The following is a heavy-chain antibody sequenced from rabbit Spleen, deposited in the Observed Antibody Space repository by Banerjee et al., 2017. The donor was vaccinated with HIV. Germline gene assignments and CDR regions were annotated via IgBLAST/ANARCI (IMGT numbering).Heavy chain of an antibody. D-gene: IGHD8-1*01. CDR2: IYTGSGGS. CDR1: GYSFIAGYI. Sequence: QERLVESGGGLVQPGASLTLSCAASGYSFIAGYIMCLVRQAPGEGLGWIGCIYTGSGGSYSATWAKVRFTISKTTSTTVTLQMTTRTAADTSTYFCARRLTGGGWIIDLWGPGTLVTVS. V-gene: IGHV1S45*01. J-gene: IGHJ4*01. CDR3: ARRLTGGGWIIDL.